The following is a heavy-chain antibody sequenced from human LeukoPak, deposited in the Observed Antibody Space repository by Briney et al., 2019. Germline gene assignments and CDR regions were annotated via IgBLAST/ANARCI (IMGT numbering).Heavy chain of an antibody. D-gene: IGHD3-3*01. J-gene: IGHJ4*02. V-gene: IGHV4-59*01. CDR2: IYNSGST. Sequence: SETLSLTCTVPGGSISSYYWSWIRQPPEKELEWIGYIYNSGSTNYNPSLKSRVTLSVDTSKNQPSLKLSSVTAADTAVYYCARAGSGYSFDYWGQGTLVTVSS. CDR1: GGSISSYY. CDR3: ARAGSGYSFDY.